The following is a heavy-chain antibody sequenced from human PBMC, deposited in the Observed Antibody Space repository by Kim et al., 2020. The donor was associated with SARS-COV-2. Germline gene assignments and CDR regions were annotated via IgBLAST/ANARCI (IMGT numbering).Heavy chain of an antibody. CDR1: GFTFDDYA. CDR3: AKDSAELWYSSSWAPRYYYGMDV. D-gene: IGHD6-13*01. Sequence: GGSLRLSCAASGFTFDDYAMHWVRQAPGKGLEWVSGISWNSGSIGYADSVKGRFTISRDNAKNSLYLQMNSLRAEDTALYYCAKDSAELWYSSSWAPRYYYGMDVWGQGNTVTVSS. V-gene: IGHV3-9*01. CDR2: ISWNSGSI. J-gene: IGHJ6*02.